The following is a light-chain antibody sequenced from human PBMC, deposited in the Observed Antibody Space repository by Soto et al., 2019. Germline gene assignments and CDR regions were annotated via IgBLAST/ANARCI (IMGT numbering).Light chain of an antibody. J-gene: IGKJ1*01. Sequence: EIVMRQSPVILSVFSGVGATLSCRASQSVSINLAWYQQKPGQAPRLLIYGASTRATGIPARFSGSGSGTEFTLTISSLQSEDLAVYYCQQYDNWWTSGQGTKVEFK. CDR1: QSVSIN. CDR3: QQYDNWWT. V-gene: IGKV3-15*01. CDR2: GAS.